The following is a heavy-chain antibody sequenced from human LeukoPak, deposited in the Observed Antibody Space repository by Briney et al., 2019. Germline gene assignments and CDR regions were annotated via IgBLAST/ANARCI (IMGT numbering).Heavy chain of an antibody. J-gene: IGHJ4*02. CDR2: INPNSGGT. V-gene: IGHV1-2*02. CDR1: GYTFTGYY. Sequence: ASVKVSCKASGYTFTGYYMHWVRQAPGQGFEWMGWINPNSGGTNYAQKFQGRVTMTRDTSISTAYMELSSLRSEDTAVYYCASTTYYYDSSGYYYGDYWGQGTLVTVSS. CDR3: ASTTYYYDSSGYYYGDY. D-gene: IGHD3-22*01.